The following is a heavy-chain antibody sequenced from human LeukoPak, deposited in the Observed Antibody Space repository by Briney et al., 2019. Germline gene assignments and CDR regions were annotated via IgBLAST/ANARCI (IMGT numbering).Heavy chain of an antibody. J-gene: IGHJ4*02. Sequence: GGSLRLSCAASGFTFSSYEMSWVRQAPGKGLEWVSYVSSSGSTIYYADSVKGRFTISRDNAKNSLYLQMNSLRAEDTAVYYCARVLSDYDFWSGYRPSSSDYWGQGTLVTVSS. V-gene: IGHV3-48*03. D-gene: IGHD3-3*01. CDR1: GFTFSSYE. CDR3: ARVLSDYDFWSGYRPSSSDY. CDR2: VSSSGSTI.